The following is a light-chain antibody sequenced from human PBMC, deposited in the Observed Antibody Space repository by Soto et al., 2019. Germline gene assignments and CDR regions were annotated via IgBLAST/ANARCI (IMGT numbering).Light chain of an antibody. Sequence: QAVVSQEPSFSVSPGGTVTLTCGLTSGSVSTSYNPSWYQQTPGQAPRTLIYDTNTRSSGVPDRFSGSILGNKAALTITGAQADDESDYYCVFYMGSGIPVFGGGTKLTVL. CDR3: VFYMGSGIPV. CDR1: SGSVSTSYN. J-gene: IGLJ3*02. CDR2: DTN. V-gene: IGLV8-61*01.